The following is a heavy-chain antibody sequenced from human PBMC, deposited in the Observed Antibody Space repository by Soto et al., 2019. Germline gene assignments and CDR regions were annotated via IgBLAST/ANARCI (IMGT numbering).Heavy chain of an antibody. J-gene: IGHJ5*02. Sequence: EVQLVESGGGLVQPGGSLRLSCAASGFTFSSYSMNWVRQAPGKGLEWVSYINSGSTTIYYADSVKGRFTISRDNAKNSLYLQMNSLRDEDTAVYYCARDAPRRSGGSCFDLWGQGTLVTVSS. D-gene: IGHD2-15*01. CDR2: INSGSTTI. CDR1: GFTFSSYS. CDR3: ARDAPRRSGGSCFDL. V-gene: IGHV3-48*02.